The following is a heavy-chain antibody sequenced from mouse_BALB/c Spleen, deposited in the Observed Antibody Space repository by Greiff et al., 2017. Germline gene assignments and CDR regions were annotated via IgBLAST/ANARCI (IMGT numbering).Heavy chain of an antibody. CDR3: ARTTMITDYAMDY. J-gene: IGHJ4*01. V-gene: IGHV1-80*01. D-gene: IGHD2-4*01. Sequence: VQGVESGAELVRPGSSVKISCKASGYAFSSYWMNWVKQRPGQGLEWIGQIYPGDGDTNYNGKFKGKATLTADKSSSTAYMQLSSLTSEDSAVYFCARTTMITDYAMDYWGQGTSVTVSS. CDR2: IYPGDGDT. CDR1: GYAFSSYW.